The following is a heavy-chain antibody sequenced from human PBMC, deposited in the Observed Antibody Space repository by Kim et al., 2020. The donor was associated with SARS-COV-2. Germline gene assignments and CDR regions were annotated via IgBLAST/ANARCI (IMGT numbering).Heavy chain of an antibody. J-gene: IGHJ1*01. CDR2: MRQDGRGN. CDR3: ARSISDTEAPRIGVYFHL. V-gene: IGHV3-7*01. Sequence: GGSLRLSCVASGFTFSSYWMSWVRQVPGKGLEWVASMRQDGRGNFYVDSVRGRFTMSRDNTKNSVFLQMNSLRVEDTAVYYCARSISDTEAPRIGVYFHLWGQGTLVTVSS. CDR1: GFTFSSYW. D-gene: IGHD5-18*01.